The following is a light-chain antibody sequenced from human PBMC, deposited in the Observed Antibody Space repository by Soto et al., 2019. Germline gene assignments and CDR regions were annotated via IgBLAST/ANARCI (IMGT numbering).Light chain of an antibody. CDR3: QRYNNWPPA. V-gene: IGKV3D-15*01. CDR2: GAS. J-gene: IGKJ1*01. CDR1: QSVSRN. Sequence: EIVMTQSPATLSVSPGERATLSCRASQSVSRNLAWYQQKPGQAPRLLIYGASARATGIPARFSGGGSGTEFTLTISSLQSEDFAVYYCQRYNNWPPAFGQGTKVDIK.